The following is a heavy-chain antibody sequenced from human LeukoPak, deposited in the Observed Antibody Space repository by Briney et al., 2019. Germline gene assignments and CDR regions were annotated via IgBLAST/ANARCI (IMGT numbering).Heavy chain of an antibody. Sequence: GASVKVSCKASRYTFTGYYMHWVRQAPGQGLEWMGWINPNSGVTDYAQNFQGRVTMTRDMATSTDYMEVSSLRSGDTAVYYCARDNSVGDSAWRFDPWGQGTLVTVSS. V-gene: IGHV1-2*02. J-gene: IGHJ5*02. CDR3: ARDNSVGDSAWRFDP. D-gene: IGHD5-12*01. CDR1: RYTFTGYY. CDR2: INPNSGVT.